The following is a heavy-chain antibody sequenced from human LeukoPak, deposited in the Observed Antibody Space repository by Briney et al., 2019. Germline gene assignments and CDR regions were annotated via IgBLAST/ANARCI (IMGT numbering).Heavy chain of an antibody. V-gene: IGHV4-4*07. CDR3: ARSPLGWLLRDYYGMDV. Sequence: SETLSLTCTVSGGSINSFYWSWIRQPAGKGLEWIGRIFTSGSTNYNPSLKSRVTMSLDTSKNQFSLNLSSVTAADMAVYYCARSPLGWLLRDYYGMDVWGQGTTVTVSS. D-gene: IGHD3-3*01. J-gene: IGHJ6*02. CDR1: GGSINSFY. CDR2: IFTSGST.